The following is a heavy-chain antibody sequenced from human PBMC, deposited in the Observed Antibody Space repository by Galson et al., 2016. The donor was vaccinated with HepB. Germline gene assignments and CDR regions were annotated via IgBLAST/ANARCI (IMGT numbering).Heavy chain of an antibody. CDR2: IKSKNDGETT. J-gene: IGHJ5*02. V-gene: IGHV3-15*07. CDR3: TVGATYDFWSGYYMLDP. Sequence: SLRLSCATSGFGFSHAWMHWVRQAPGKGLEWVGRIKSKNDGETTHYAAPVKGRFAISRDDSKNTLYLQISSLKTEDTAVYYCTVGATYDFWSGYYMLDPWGQGTLVTVSS. CDR1: GFGFSHAW. D-gene: IGHD3-3*01.